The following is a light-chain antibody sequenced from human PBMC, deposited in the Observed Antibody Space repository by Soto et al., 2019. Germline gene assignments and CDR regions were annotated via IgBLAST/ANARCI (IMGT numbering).Light chain of an antibody. CDR1: QSVNTY. Sequence: EIVLTQSPATLSLSPGDRATLACRASQSVNTYLAWYQQKPGQAPRVVIYDASNRPTGIPPRFSGRGSVTDFTLTLSSLEPEDFAVYYCQQRSSWPRTFGQGTKVEIK. V-gene: IGKV3-11*01. J-gene: IGKJ1*01. CDR2: DAS. CDR3: QQRSSWPRT.